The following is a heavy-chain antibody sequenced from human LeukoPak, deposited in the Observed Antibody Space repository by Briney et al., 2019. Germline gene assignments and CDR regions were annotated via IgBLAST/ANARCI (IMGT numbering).Heavy chain of an antibody. CDR2: IYRSGYT. CDR3: ARWVVDAAMVDD. CDR1: GYSINSGYD. Sequence: SETLSLTCAVSGYSINSGYDWGWIRQPPGKRLEWIGNIYRSGYTHYNPSLKSRVTISVDTSTNHFSLKLWSVTAADTAVYYCARWVVDAAMVDDWGPGTLVTVSS. V-gene: IGHV4-38-2*01. D-gene: IGHD5-18*01. J-gene: IGHJ4*02.